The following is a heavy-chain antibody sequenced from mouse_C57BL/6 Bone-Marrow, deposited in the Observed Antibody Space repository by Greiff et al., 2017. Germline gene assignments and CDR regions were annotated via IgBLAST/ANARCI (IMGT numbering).Heavy chain of an antibody. J-gene: IGHJ2*01. CDR3: ARSKGFDY. CDR2: IYPGGGYT. V-gene: IGHV1-63*01. Sequence: LVESGAELVRPGTSVKMSCKASGYTFTNYWIGWAKQRPGHGLEWIGDIYPGGGYTNYNEKFKGKATLTADKSSSTAYMQFSSLTSEDSAIYYCARSKGFDYWGQGTTLTVSS. CDR1: GYTFTNYW.